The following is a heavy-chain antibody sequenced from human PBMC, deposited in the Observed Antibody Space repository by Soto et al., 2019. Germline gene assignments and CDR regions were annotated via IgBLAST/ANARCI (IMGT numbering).Heavy chain of an antibody. V-gene: IGHV1-3*01. CDR1: GYTFTSYA. D-gene: IGHD1-26*01. Sequence: GASVKVSCKASGYTFTSYAMHWVRQAPGQRLEWMGWINAGSGNTKYSQKFQGRVTITRDTSASTAYMELSSLRSEDTAVYYCARADGRTNYFDYWGQGTLVTVSS. J-gene: IGHJ4*02. CDR2: INAGSGNT. CDR3: ARADGRTNYFDY.